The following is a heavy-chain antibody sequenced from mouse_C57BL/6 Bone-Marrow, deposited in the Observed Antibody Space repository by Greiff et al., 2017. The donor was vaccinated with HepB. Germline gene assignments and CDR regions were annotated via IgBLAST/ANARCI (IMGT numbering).Heavy chain of an antibody. CDR3: TRPITTHFDY. Sequence: EVMLVESGGGLVQPGGSLKLSCAASGFTFSDAWMDWVRQSPEKGLEWVAEIRNKANNHATYYSESVKGRFTVSRDDSKSSVYLQMNKLRAEDTGIYYCTRPITTHFDYWGQGTTLTVSS. D-gene: IGHD1-1*01. CDR2: IRNKANNHAT. J-gene: IGHJ2*01. CDR1: GFTFSDAW. V-gene: IGHV6-6*01.